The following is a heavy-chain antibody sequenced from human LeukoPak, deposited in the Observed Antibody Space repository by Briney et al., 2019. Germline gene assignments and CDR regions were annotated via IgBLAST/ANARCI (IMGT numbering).Heavy chain of an antibody. J-gene: IGHJ4*02. D-gene: IGHD5-18*01. Sequence: AGGSLRLSCAVSGITFSSFAMNWVRQAPGKGLEWVANIKQDGSEKYYVDSVKGRFTISRDNAKNSLYLQMNSLRAEDTAVYYCXRDXGGGYSCYDCWGQGTLVTVSS. CDR1: GITFSSFA. CDR2: IKQDGSEK. CDR3: XRDXGGGYSCYDC. V-gene: IGHV3-7*01.